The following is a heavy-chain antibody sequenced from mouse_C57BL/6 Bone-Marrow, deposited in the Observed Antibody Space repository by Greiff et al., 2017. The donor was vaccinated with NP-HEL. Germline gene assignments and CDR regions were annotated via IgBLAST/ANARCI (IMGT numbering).Heavy chain of an antibody. Sequence: EVQLQESGGGLVKPGGSLKLSCAASGFTFSSYAMSWVRQTPEKRLEWVATISDGGSYTYYPDNVKGRFTISRDNAKNNLYLQMSHLKSEDTAMYYCAREYYSNYEKGYFDYWGQGTTLTVSS. CDR2: ISDGGSYT. J-gene: IGHJ2*01. CDR1: GFTFSSYA. D-gene: IGHD2-5*01. CDR3: AREYYSNYEKGYFDY. V-gene: IGHV5-4*01.